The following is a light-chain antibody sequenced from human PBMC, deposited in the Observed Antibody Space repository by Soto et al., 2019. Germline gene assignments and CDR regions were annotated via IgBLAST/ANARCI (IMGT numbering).Light chain of an antibody. CDR1: QSVSSY. CDR3: QQYGRT. Sequence: EIVLTQSPATLSLSPGERATLSCRASQSVSSYLAWFQQKPGQAPRLLIYDASNRATGIPARFSGSGSGTDFTLTISRLEPEDSAVYYCQQYGRTFGGGTKVDIK. J-gene: IGKJ4*01. V-gene: IGKV3-11*01. CDR2: DAS.